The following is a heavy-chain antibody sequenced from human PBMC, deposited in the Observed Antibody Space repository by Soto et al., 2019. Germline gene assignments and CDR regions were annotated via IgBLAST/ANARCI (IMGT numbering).Heavy chain of an antibody. CDR2: ISGSGGNT. CDR3: AKGREGFGNDAFDI. D-gene: IGHD3-10*01. CDR1: GFTFSSYA. V-gene: IGHV3-23*01. Sequence: EVQLLESGGGLVQPGGSLIPSCAASGFTFSSYAMSWVRQAPGKGLEWVSGISGSGGNTYYADSVKGRFTISRDNSKNTLYLQMNTLRAEDTAVYYCAKGREGFGNDAFDIWGQGTMVTVSS. J-gene: IGHJ3*02.